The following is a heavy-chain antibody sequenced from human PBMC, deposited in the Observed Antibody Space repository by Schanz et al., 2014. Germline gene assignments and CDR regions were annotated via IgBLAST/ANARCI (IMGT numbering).Heavy chain of an antibody. V-gene: IGHV3-7*05. CDR1: GITFSSHS. CDR3: AKGRFGELSAFDI. CDR2: IKHDGSVK. J-gene: IGHJ3*02. Sequence: EVHLVESGGGLVQPGGSLRLSCAASGITFSSHSFNWVRQAPGKGPEWVANIKHDGSVKDYVDSVEGRFTISRDNAKNALFLQMNGLRAEDAAVYYCAKGRFGELSAFDIWGQGTMVTVSS. D-gene: IGHD3-10*01.